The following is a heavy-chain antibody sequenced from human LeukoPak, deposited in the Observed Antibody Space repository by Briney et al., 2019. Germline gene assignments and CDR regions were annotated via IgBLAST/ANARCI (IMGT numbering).Heavy chain of an antibody. J-gene: IGHJ4*02. CDR3: ASQYTSSRIFDD. V-gene: IGHV3-21*01. D-gene: IGHD6-13*01. CDR1: GFAFSSYS. Sequence: GGSLRLSCAASGFAFSSYSMNWVRQAPGKGLEWVSSISSSSTYIYYADSVKGRFTVSRDNAKNSLYLQMNSLRAEDTAVYFCASQYTSSRIFDDWGQGTLVTVSS. CDR2: ISSSSTYI.